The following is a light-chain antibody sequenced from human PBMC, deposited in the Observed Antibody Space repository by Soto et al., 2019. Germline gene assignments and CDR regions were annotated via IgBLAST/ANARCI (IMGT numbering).Light chain of an antibody. CDR3: SSFTSNRIYV. Sequence: QSVLTQPTSVSGSPGQSITISCTGNHNDIGTYDYVSWYQQHPGRAPRLLIHGVTTRPSGISDRFSASKSGLTASLTISGLQPEDEADYYCSSFTSNRIYVLGPVNKVTV. CDR2: GVT. CDR1: HNDIGTYDY. J-gene: IGLJ1*01. V-gene: IGLV2-14*03.